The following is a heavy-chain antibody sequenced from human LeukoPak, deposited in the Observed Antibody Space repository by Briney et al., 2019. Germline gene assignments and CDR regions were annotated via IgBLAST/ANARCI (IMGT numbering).Heavy chain of an antibody. CDR1: GFTFSDYY. Sequence: TGGSLRLSCAASGFTFSDYYMNWIRQAPGKGLEWVSYITSTGSTIYYADSVKGRFTISRDNSKNTLYLQMNSLRAEDTAVYYCAKNLGSYYGSYCFDYWGQGTLVTVSS. CDR3: AKNLGSYYGSYCFDY. J-gene: IGHJ4*02. CDR2: ITSTGSTI. V-gene: IGHV3-11*01. D-gene: IGHD3-10*01.